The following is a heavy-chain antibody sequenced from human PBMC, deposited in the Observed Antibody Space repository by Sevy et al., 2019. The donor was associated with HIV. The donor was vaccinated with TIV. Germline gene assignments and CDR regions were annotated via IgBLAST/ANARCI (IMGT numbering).Heavy chain of an antibody. CDR3: ARREAVLRFLEWPPGAFDI. CDR2: IYYSGST. D-gene: IGHD3-3*01. CDR1: GGSISSSSYY. J-gene: IGHJ3*02. Sequence: SETLSLTCTVSGGSISSSSYYWGWIRQPPGKGLEWIGSIYYSGSTYYNPSLKSRVTISVDTSKNQFSLKLRSVTAADTAVYYCARREAVLRFLEWPPGAFDIWGQGTMVTVSS. V-gene: IGHV4-39*01.